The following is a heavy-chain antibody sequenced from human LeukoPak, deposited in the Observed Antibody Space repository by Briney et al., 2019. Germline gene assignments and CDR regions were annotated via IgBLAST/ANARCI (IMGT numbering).Heavy chain of an antibody. CDR1: GGSISSRTYY. D-gene: IGHD2-15*01. J-gene: IGHJ4*02. V-gene: IGHV4-39*01. CDR3: ARIYCSGGSCYSFDY. Sequence: SETLSLTCTVAGGSISSRTYYWGWIRQPPGKGLEWIGSIHDSGTTYYKSSLKSRVTVSVDSSKNQFSLKLSSVTAADAGVYYCARIYCSGGSCYSFDYWGQGALVTVSS. CDR2: IHDSGTT.